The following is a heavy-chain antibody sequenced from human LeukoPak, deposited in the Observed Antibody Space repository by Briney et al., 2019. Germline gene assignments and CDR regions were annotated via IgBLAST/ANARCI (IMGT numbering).Heavy chain of an antibody. D-gene: IGHD2-2*01. J-gene: IGHJ6*03. Sequence: SVKVSCKASGGTFSSYAISWVRQAPGQGLEWMGRIIPIFGTANYAQKLQGRVTMTTDTSTSTAYMELRSLRSDDTAVYYCARDPYCSSTSCYRGVGYYYYYMDVWGKGTTVTVSS. CDR1: GGTFSSYA. CDR3: ARDPYCSSTSCYRGVGYYYYYMDV. CDR2: IIPIFGTA. V-gene: IGHV1-69*05.